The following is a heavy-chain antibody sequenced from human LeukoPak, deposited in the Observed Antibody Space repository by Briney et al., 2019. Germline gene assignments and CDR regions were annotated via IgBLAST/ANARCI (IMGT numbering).Heavy chain of an antibody. Sequence: PSETLSLTCAVYGGSFSGYYWSWIRQPPGKGLEWIGEINHSGSTNYNPSLKSRVTISVDKSKNQFSLKLSSVTAADTAVYYCARGYYGSGSYYNNWGQGALVTVSS. D-gene: IGHD3-10*01. J-gene: IGHJ4*02. CDR2: INHSGST. V-gene: IGHV4-34*01. CDR1: GGSFSGYY. CDR3: ARGYYGSGSYYNN.